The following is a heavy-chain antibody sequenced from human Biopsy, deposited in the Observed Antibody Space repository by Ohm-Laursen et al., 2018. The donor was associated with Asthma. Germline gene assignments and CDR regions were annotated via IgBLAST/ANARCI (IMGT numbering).Heavy chain of an antibody. Sequence: VSSVKVSCKASGDSFSNYAISWVRQAPGQGLEWMGGINPLLGSTNYAPRFQGRVTLTADESSSTVYMELSSLTSDDTAVYYCARRNQWLSLSLDFWGQGTLVTVSS. V-gene: IGHV1-69*01. J-gene: IGHJ4*02. CDR2: INPLLGST. D-gene: IGHD5-12*01. CDR1: GDSFSNYA. CDR3: ARRNQWLSLSLDF.